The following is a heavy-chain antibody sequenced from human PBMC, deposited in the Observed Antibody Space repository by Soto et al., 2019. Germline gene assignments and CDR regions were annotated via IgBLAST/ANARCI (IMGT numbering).Heavy chain of an antibody. D-gene: IGHD3-3*01. Sequence: GGSLRLSCTASGFTFGDYAMSWVRQAPGKGLEWVGFIRSKAYGGTTEYAASVKGRFTISRDDSKSIAYLQMNSLKTEDTAVYYCTRGAYYDFWSGDAFDIWGQGTMVTVSS. CDR1: GFTFGDYA. CDR3: TRGAYYDFWSGDAFDI. J-gene: IGHJ3*02. V-gene: IGHV3-49*04. CDR2: IRSKAYGGTT.